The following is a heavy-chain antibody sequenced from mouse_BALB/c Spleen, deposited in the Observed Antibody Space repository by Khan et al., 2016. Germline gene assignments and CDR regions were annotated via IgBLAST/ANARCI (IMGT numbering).Heavy chain of an antibody. CDR1: GYSFTSYY. D-gene: IGHD1-1*01. J-gene: IGHJ4*01. CDR3: ASSTQSFYAMDY. V-gene: IGHV1S135*01. CDR2: IDPFNGGT. Sequence: VQLKQSGPELMKPGASVKISCKASGYSFTSYYMHWVKQSHGKSLEWIGYIDPFNGGTSYNQKFKGKATLTVDKSSSTAYMHLSSLTSEASAVYYCASSTQSFYAMDYWGQGTSVTVSS.